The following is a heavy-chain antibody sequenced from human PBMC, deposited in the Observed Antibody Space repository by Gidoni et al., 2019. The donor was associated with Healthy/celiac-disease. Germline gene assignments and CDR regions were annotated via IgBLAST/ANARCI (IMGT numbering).Heavy chain of an antibody. D-gene: IGHD3-22*01. Sequence: QVQLVQSGAEVTKPGASVKVSCKASGYTFTSYAMHWVRQAPGQRLEWMGWINAGNGNTKYSQKFQGRVTITRDTSASTAYMELSSLRSEDTAVYYCARGRVYDLNAFDIWGQGTMVTVSS. CDR3: ARGRVYDLNAFDI. V-gene: IGHV1-3*01. CDR2: INAGNGNT. CDR1: GYTFTSYA. J-gene: IGHJ3*02.